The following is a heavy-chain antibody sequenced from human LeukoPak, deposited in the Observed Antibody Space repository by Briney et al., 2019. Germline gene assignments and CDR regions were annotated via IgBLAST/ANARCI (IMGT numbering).Heavy chain of an antibody. CDR1: GFTFSSYG. Sequence: QPGRSLRLSSAASGFTFSSYGMHWVRQAPGKGLEWVAVIWYDGSNKYYADSVKGRFTISRDNSKNTLYLQMNSLRAEDTAVYYCAKGTYYYDSSGYAFDYWGQGTLVTVS. CDR3: AKGTYYYDSSGYAFDY. V-gene: IGHV3-33*06. D-gene: IGHD3-22*01. J-gene: IGHJ4*02. CDR2: IWYDGSNK.